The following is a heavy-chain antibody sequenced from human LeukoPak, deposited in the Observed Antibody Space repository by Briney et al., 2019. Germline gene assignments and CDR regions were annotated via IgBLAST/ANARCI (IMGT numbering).Heavy chain of an antibody. CDR1: GYTLSKLS. V-gene: IGHV1-24*01. D-gene: IGHD1-26*01. CDR3: ATDVSNRGRHSGPDSFDL. J-gene: IGHJ3*01. Sequence: ASVKVSCKAPGYTLSKLSIHWVRQPSGKGLEWMGAFDPEDGETIYAQEFQGRATMTADTSTDTAYMELSSLRSEDTGVYYCATDVSNRGRHSGPDSFDLWGHGTMVTVSS. CDR2: FDPEDGET.